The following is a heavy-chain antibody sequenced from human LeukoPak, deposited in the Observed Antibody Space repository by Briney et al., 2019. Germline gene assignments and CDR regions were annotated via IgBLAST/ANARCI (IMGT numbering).Heavy chain of an antibody. CDR3: ARAVLGIQLWLGVSGYWFDP. CDR1: GYSISSGYY. J-gene: IGHJ5*02. Sequence: SETLSLTCNVSGYSISSGYYWGWIRQTPGKGLEWIGSMYHSGSTYYNPSLKSRVTISVDTSKNQFSLKLSSVTAADTAVYYCARAVLGIQLWLGVSGYWFDPWGQGTLVTVSS. CDR2: MYHSGST. D-gene: IGHD5-18*01. V-gene: IGHV4-38-2*02.